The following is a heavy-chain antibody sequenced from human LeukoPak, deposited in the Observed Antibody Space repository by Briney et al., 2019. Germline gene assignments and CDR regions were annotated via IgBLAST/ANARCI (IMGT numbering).Heavy chain of an antibody. CDR1: GFTFSSYW. D-gene: IGHD1-26*01. J-gene: IGHJ4*02. V-gene: IGHV3-74*01. Sequence: GSLRHSCAASGFTFSSYWMHWVRQAPGKGLVWVSRINTDGSSTSYADSVKGRFTISRDNAKNTLYLQMNSLRAEDSAVYYCETGGSYDYWGRGTLVTVSS. CDR2: INTDGSST. CDR3: ETGGSYDY.